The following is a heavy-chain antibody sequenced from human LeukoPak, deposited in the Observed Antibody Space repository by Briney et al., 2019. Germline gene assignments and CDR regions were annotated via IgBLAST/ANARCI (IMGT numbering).Heavy chain of an antibody. D-gene: IGHD3-16*01. CDR1: GASISRSSYY. CDR3: AGPGGLRGLDS. V-gene: IGHV4-39*01. Sequence: PSETLSLTCTVSGASISRSSYYWAWIRQPPGKGLEWLGSNYFGGSTYYNPSLKSRVTISIDTSKNQFSLKLSSVTAADTAVYYCAGPGGLRGLDSWGQGTLVTVSS. J-gene: IGHJ4*02. CDR2: NYFGGST.